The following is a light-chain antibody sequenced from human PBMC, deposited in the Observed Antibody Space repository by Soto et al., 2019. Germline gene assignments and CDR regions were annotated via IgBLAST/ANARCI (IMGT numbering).Light chain of an antibody. CDR2: EVS. V-gene: IGLV2-18*01. CDR1: SSDVGSYNR. CDR3: SLYTSSSSVV. Sequence: QSVLTQPPSVSGSPGQSVTISCTGTSSDVGSYNRVSWYQQPPGTAPKLMIYEVSNRPSGVPDLFSGSKSGNTASLTIAGLKAEDEDDYYCSLYTSSSSVVFGGGTKLTVL. J-gene: IGLJ2*01.